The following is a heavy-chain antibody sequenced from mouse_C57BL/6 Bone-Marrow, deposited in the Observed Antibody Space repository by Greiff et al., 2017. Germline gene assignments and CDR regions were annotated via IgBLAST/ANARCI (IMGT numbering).Heavy chain of an antibody. Sequence: QVQLQQSGPELVKPGASVKISCKASGYAFSSSWMNWVKQRPGKGLEWIGRIYPGDGGTNYNGKFKGKATLTADKSSSTAYMQLSSLTSEYSAVYFCARGVYDGYPFSGWGQGTLVTVSA. CDR2: IYPGDGGT. CDR1: GYAFSSSW. CDR3: ARGVYDGYPFSG. J-gene: IGHJ3*02. D-gene: IGHD2-3*01. V-gene: IGHV1-82*01.